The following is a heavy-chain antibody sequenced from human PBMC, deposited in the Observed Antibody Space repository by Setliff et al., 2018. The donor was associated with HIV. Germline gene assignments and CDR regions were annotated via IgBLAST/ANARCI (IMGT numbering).Heavy chain of an antibody. CDR3: ARQVEGSGFDI. V-gene: IGHV4-38-2*01. CDR2: IYHDGST. CDR1: GFSITSGYY. Sequence: SETLSLTCDVSGFSITSGYYWGWIRQPPGKGLNWIGNIYHDGSTFFSPSLRRRVSMSVDTSKNHFSQKMTSVTAADTAVYFCARQVEGSGFDIWGQGTMVTVSS. J-gene: IGHJ3*02.